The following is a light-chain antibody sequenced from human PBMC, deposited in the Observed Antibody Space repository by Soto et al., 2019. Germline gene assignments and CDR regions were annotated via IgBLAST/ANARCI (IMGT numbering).Light chain of an antibody. V-gene: IGLV4-69*01. CDR2: LNSDGSH. CDR1: SGHSSYA. Sequence: QSVLTQSPSASASLGASVKLTCTLSSGHSSYAIAWHQQQPEKGPRYLMKLNSDGSHSKGDGIPDRFSGSSSGAERYLTSSSLQSEDEADYYCQTWGTGIDVVFGGGTKLTVL. CDR3: QTWGTGIDVV. J-gene: IGLJ2*01.